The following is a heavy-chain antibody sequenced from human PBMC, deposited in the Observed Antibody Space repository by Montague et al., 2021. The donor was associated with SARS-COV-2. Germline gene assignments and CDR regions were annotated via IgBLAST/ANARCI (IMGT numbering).Heavy chain of an antibody. D-gene: IGHD2-2*01. CDR3: ARTVVVPAAMSRYYGMDV. Sequence: TLSLTCSVSGGSISSGSYYWSWIRQPAGKGLEWFGRIYISGSTNYNPSLKSRVTMSVDTSKNQFSLKLSSVTAADTAVYYCARTVVVPAAMSRYYGMDVWGQGTSVTVSS. V-gene: IGHV4-61*02. J-gene: IGHJ6*02. CDR2: IYISGST. CDR1: GGSISSGSYY.